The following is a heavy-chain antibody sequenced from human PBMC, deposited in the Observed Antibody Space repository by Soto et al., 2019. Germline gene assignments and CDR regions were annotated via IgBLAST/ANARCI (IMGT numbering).Heavy chain of an antibody. J-gene: IGHJ4*02. CDR2: IWYDGSNK. CDR3: ARDAGGGYYDSSGYYLDY. Sequence: VQLVESGGGVVQPGRSLRLSCAASGFTFSSYGMHWVRQAPGKGLEWVAVIWYDGSNKYYADSVKGRFTISRDNSKNTLYLQMNSLRAEDTAVYYCARDAGGGYYDSSGYYLDYWGQGTLVTVSS. CDR1: GFTFSSYG. V-gene: IGHV3-33*01. D-gene: IGHD3-22*01.